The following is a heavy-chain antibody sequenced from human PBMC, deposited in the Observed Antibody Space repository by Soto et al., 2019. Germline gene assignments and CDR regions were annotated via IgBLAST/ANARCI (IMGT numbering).Heavy chain of an antibody. Sequence: GASVKVSCKASGYTFTGYYMHWVRQAPGQGLEWMGWINPNSGGTNYAQKFQGWVTMTRDTSISTAYMELSRLRSDDTAVYYCARDRYYYDSSVYFDYWGQGTLVTVSS. CDR1: GYTFTGYY. J-gene: IGHJ4*02. CDR2: INPNSGGT. D-gene: IGHD3-22*01. V-gene: IGHV1-2*04. CDR3: ARDRYYYDSSVYFDY.